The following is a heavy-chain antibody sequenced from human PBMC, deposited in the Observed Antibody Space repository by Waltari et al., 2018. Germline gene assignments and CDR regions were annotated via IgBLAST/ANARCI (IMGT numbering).Heavy chain of an antibody. CDR2: VEPEDGET. Sequence: EVQLVQSGAEVKKPGATVKISCKASGYTFTDYYMHWVQQAPGKGREWMGRVEPEDGETIEAEKFQGRVTITAETATDTAYMGLSSLRSEDTAVYYCATGWGDSSGWALGGFDPWGQGTLVTVSS. J-gene: IGHJ5*02. CDR1: GYTFTDYY. CDR3: ATGWGDSSGWALGGFDP. D-gene: IGHD6-19*01. V-gene: IGHV1-69-2*01.